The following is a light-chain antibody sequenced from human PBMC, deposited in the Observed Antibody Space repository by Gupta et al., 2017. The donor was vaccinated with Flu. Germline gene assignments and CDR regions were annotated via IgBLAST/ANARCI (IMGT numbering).Light chain of an antibody. V-gene: IGKV3-20*01. CDR1: QSVSSIF. CDR2: GAS. CDR3: QQYGRSPYT. Sequence: DIGLTQSPCTLSLSPGEGATLSCRASQSVSSIFLAWYQQMPGQAPRLLIYGASTRATCIPDRFSGSGSGTDFTLTISRLEPEDFAVYFCQQYGRSPYTFGQGTKLEIK. J-gene: IGKJ2*01.